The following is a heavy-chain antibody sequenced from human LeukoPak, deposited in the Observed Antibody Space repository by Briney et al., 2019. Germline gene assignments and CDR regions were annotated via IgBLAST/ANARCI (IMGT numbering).Heavy chain of an antibody. V-gene: IGHV4-4*07. CDR2: MYISGST. CDR1: GDSISSYQ. J-gene: IGHJ4*02. CDR3: AGRCNNCASFDH. Sequence: PSETLSLTCTVSGDSISSYQWSWVRQPAGKGLEWIGRMYISGSTNYNPALKSRVTMSLDTSKNQFSLRLNSLTAADTAVYYCAGRCNNCASFDHWGQGTLVTVSS. D-gene: IGHD2/OR15-2a*01.